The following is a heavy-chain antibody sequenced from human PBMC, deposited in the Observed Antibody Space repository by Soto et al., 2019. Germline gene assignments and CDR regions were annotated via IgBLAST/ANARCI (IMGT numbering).Heavy chain of an antibody. CDR1: GFTFSNAW. Sequence: PGGSLRLSCAASGFTFSNAWMSWVRQAPGKGLEWVGRIKSKTDGGTTDYAAPVKGRFTISRDDSKNTLYLQMNSLKTEDTAVYYCTTLTYDILTGYKDYWGQGTLVTVSS. CDR3: TTLTYDILTGYKDY. D-gene: IGHD3-9*01. J-gene: IGHJ4*02. CDR2: IKSKTDGGTT. V-gene: IGHV3-15*01.